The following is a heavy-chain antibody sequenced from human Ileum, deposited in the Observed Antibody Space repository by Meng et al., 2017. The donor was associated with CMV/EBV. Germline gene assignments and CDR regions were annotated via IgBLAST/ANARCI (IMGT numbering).Heavy chain of an antibody. V-gene: IGHV4-39*01. CDR1: GVSVISGRYF. J-gene: IGHJ4*02. CDR3: ARRIAARGGGFDY. D-gene: IGHD6-6*01. Sequence: VSGVSVISGRYFWGWIRQPPGKGLELIGSIYYSGSTYYNPSLKSRVTLSVDTSTNQFSLKLSSVTAADTAVYYCARRIAARGGGFDYWGQGTLVTVSS. CDR2: IYYSGST.